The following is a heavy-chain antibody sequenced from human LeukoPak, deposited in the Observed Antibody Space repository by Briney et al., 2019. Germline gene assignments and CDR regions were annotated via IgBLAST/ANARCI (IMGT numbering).Heavy chain of an antibody. D-gene: IGHD2-21*02. J-gene: IGHJ4*02. Sequence: SETLSLTCTVSGGSISSSSYYWGWIRQPPGKGLEWIGSIYYSGSTYYNPSLKSRVTISVDTSKNQFSLKLSSVTAADTAVYYCARVDCGGDCYGFDYWGQGTLVTVSS. CDR1: GGSISSSSYY. CDR3: ARVDCGGDCYGFDY. CDR2: IYYSGST. V-gene: IGHV4-39*07.